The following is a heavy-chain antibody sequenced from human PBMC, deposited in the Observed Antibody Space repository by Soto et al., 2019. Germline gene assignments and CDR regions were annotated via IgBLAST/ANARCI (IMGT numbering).Heavy chain of an antibody. Sequence: SETLSLTCAVSGGSISSGGYSWSWIRQPPGKGLEWIAYIYHGVSTYYNPSLKSRVFISVDRSKNQFSLRLSSVTAADTAVYYCARGPPMFYWGQGIRVTVSS. V-gene: IGHV4-30-2*01. CDR1: GGSISSGGYS. CDR2: IYHGVST. D-gene: IGHD3-10*02. J-gene: IGHJ4*02. CDR3: ARGPPMFY.